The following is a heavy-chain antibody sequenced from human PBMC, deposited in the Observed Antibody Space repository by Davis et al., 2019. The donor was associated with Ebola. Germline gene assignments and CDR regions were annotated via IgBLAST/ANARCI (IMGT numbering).Heavy chain of an antibody. J-gene: IGHJ4*02. CDR1: GFSFSSYS. CDR2: ISSSSSYI. Sequence: GESLKISCAASGFSFSSYSMNWVRQAPGKGLEWVSSISSSSSYIYYADSVKGRFTISRDNAKNSLYLQMNNLRAEDTAVYYCARELLIHSADYWGQGTLVTVSS. D-gene: IGHD1-26*01. CDR3: ARELLIHSADY. V-gene: IGHV3-21*01.